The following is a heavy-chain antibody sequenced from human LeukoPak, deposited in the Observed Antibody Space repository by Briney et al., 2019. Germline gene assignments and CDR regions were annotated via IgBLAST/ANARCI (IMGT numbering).Heavy chain of an antibody. CDR3: ARHGERLLWFGEFDY. CDR1: GGSISSSSYY. J-gene: IGHJ4*02. V-gene: IGHV4-39*01. CDR2: IYYGGST. D-gene: IGHD3-10*01. Sequence: PSETLSLTCTVSGGSISSSSYYWGWIRQPPGKGLEWIGSIYYGGSTYYNPSLKSRVTISVDTSKNQFSLKLSSVTAADTAVYYCARHGERLLWFGEFDYWGQGTLVAVSS.